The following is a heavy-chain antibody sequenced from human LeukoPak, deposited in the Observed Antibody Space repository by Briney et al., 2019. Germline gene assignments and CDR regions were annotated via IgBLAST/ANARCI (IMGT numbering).Heavy chain of an antibody. V-gene: IGHV1-69*04. CDR2: IIPILGIA. CDR1: GGTFSSYA. J-gene: IGHJ6*03. D-gene: IGHD2-15*01. Sequence: GASVKVSCKASGGTFSSYAIRWVRQAPGQGLEWMGRIIPILGIANYAQKFQGRVTITADKSTSTAYMELSSLRSEDTAVYYCARDTLTIYCSGGSCYPPNYYYYMDVWGKGTTVTVSS. CDR3: ARDTLTIYCSGGSCYPPNYYYYMDV.